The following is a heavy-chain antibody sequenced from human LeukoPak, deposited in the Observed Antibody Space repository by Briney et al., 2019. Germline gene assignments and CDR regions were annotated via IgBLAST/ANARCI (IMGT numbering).Heavy chain of an antibody. CDR1: GFSFTNYD. D-gene: IGHD7-27*01. Sequence: PGGSLRLSCVASGFSFTNYDIHWVRQAPGRGLEWVAVTSLDGSTKLYTDTVRGRFIISRDNSKNTLYLQMDSLRAEDTAVYYCARXLTLGKPDYFDHWGQGTLVTVSS. J-gene: IGHJ4*02. V-gene: IGHV3-30-3*01. CDR3: ARXLTLGKPDYFDH. CDR2: TSLDGSTK.